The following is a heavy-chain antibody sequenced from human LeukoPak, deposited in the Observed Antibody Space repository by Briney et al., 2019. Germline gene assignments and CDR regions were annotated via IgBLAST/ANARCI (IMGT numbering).Heavy chain of an antibody. CDR1: GGSIGSHY. Sequence: SETLSLTCTVSGGSIGSHYWSWIRQPPGKGLEWIGYIYYSGSTNYNPSLKSRVTISVDTSKNQFSLKLSSVTAADTAVYYCARECSGGSCFGLSSFDYWGQGTLVTVSS. V-gene: IGHV4-59*11. CDR2: IYYSGST. D-gene: IGHD2-15*01. CDR3: ARECSGGSCFGLSSFDY. J-gene: IGHJ4*02.